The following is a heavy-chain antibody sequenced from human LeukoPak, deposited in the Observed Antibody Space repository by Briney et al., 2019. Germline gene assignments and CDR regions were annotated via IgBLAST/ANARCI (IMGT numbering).Heavy chain of an antibody. J-gene: IGHJ4*02. CDR1: GYTFTGYY. Sequence: ASVKVSCKASGYTFTGYYMHWVRQAPGQGLEWMGWINPNSGGTNYAQKFQGRVTMSRDTSISTAYMELSRLRSDDTAAYYCARGGGYGTMIVVVINPFDYWGQGTLVTVSS. CDR2: INPNSGGT. D-gene: IGHD3-22*01. V-gene: IGHV1-2*02. CDR3: ARGGGYGTMIVVVINPFDY.